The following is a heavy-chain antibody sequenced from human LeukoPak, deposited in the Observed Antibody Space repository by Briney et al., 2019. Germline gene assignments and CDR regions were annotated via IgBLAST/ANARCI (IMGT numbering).Heavy chain of an antibody. Sequence: ASVKVSCKASGYTFTSYGISWVRQAPGQGLEWMGWISAYNGNTNYAQKLQGRVTMTTDTSTSTAYMELRSLRSDDTAVYYCARVGYDSSGYYYVPEYFQHWGQGTLVTVSS. D-gene: IGHD3-22*01. V-gene: IGHV1-18*01. CDR3: ARVGYDSSGYYYVPEYFQH. CDR2: ISAYNGNT. CDR1: GYTFTSYG. J-gene: IGHJ1*01.